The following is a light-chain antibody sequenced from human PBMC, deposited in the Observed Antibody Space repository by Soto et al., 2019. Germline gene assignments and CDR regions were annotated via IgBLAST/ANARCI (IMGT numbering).Light chain of an antibody. V-gene: IGKV3-20*01. Sequence: EIVLTQSPGTLSLSPGERATLSCRASQSVSSSYLAWYQQKPGQDPRLLIYGASSRATGIPDRFSGSGSGTDFTLTISRMEPEDFAVYYCQQHGSSLLTFGGGTKVEIK. CDR2: GAS. J-gene: IGKJ4*01. CDR1: QSVSSSY. CDR3: QQHGSSLLT.